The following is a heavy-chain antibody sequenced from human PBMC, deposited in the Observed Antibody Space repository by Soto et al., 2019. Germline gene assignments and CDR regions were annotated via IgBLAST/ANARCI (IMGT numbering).Heavy chain of an antibody. CDR2: SRSTTNYM. CDR3: AREDSGENLYYFNL. J-gene: IGHJ4*02. CDR1: GFTLSDYS. D-gene: IGHD4-17*01. Sequence: EVPLVESGGGLVKPGESLRLSCAASGFTLSDYSMNWVRQAPGKGLEWVSSSRSTTNYMNYADSVKGRFTIYRDNAKNSLYLQMNSLRAEDTAVYYCAREDSGENLYYFNLWGQGTLVTVSS. V-gene: IGHV3-21*01.